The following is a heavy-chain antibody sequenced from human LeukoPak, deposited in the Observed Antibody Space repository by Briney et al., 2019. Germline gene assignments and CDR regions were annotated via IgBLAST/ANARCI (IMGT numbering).Heavy chain of an antibody. CDR1: GYTFTSHG. J-gene: IGHJ4*02. D-gene: IGHD1-7*01. Sequence: ASVKVSCKASGYTFTSHGISWVRQAPGQGLEWMGWISAYNGNTNYAQKLQGRVTMTTDTSTSTAYMELRSLRSDDTAVYYCARDLSAGYNWNYAAYWGQGTLVTVSS. V-gene: IGHV1-18*01. CDR2: ISAYNGNT. CDR3: ARDLSAGYNWNYAAY.